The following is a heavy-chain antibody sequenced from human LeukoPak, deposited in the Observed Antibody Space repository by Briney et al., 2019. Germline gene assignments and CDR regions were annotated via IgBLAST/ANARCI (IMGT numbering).Heavy chain of an antibody. CDR1: GGSTSSYY. J-gene: IGHJ4*02. Sequence: SETLSLTCTVSGGSTSSYYWSWIRQPAGKGLEWIGRIYTSGSTNYNPSLKSRVTMSVDTSKNQFSLKLSSVTAADTAVYYCARGDLTSGSYRFDYWGQGTLVTVSS. V-gene: IGHV4-4*07. CDR2: IYTSGST. D-gene: IGHD1-26*01. CDR3: ARGDLTSGSYRFDY.